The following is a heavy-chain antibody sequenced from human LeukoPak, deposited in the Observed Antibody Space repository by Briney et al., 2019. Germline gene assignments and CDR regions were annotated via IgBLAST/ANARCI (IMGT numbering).Heavy chain of an antibody. CDR2: INPRGGST. D-gene: IGHD3-22*01. CDR1: GYTFISYY. Sequence: ASVKVSCKASGYTFISYYIHWVRQAPGQGLEWMGIINPRGGSTTYAQKFEGRVSMTRDTSTSTVYMELSSLRSEDTAVYYCARLRGDYYDSRIDYWGQGTLVTVSS. CDR3: ARLRGDYYDSRIDY. J-gene: IGHJ4*02. V-gene: IGHV1-46*01.